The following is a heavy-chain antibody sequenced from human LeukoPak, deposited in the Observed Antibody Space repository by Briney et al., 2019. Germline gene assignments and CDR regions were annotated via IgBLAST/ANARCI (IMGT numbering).Heavy chain of an antibody. CDR1: GFTFSSYS. CDR2: ITSSSSYI. V-gene: IGHV3-21*01. J-gene: IGHJ5*02. Sequence: GGSLRLSCAASGFTFSSYSMIWVPQAPGKGLEWVSSITSSSSYIYYADSVKGRFTISRDNAKNSLYLQMNNLRAEDTAVYYCASETTVTSGWFDPWGQGTLLTVSS. CDR3: ASETTVTSGWFDP. D-gene: IGHD4-17*01.